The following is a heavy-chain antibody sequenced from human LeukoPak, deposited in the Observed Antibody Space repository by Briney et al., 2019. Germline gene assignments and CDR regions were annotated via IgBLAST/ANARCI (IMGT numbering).Heavy chain of an antibody. V-gene: IGHV4-39*02. CDR2: IYYSGNT. CDR1: GGSISSSSYY. J-gene: IGHJ3*02. D-gene: IGHD1-26*01. CDR3: VRDWEGFNFDI. Sequence: SETLSLTCTVSGGSISSSSYYWGWIRQPPGKGLEWIGSIYYSGNTYYNPSLKSRVTISVDTSKNQFSLKLSSVTAADTAVYYCVRDWEGFNFDIWGQGTMVTVSS.